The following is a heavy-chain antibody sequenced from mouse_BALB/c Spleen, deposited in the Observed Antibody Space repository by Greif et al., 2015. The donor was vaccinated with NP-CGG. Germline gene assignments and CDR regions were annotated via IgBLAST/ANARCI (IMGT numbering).Heavy chain of an antibody. J-gene: IGHJ3*01. CDR1: GYTFTSYY. V-gene: IGHV1S81*02. D-gene: IGHD2-3*01. CDR3: TRSGYYFWFAY. CDR2: INPSNGGT. Sequence: QVQLKESGAELVKPGASVKLSCEASGYTFTSYYMYWVKQRPGQGLEWIGEINPSNGGTNFNEKFKSKATLTVDKSSSTAYMQLSSLTSEDSAVYYCTRSGYYFWFAYWGQGTLVTVSA.